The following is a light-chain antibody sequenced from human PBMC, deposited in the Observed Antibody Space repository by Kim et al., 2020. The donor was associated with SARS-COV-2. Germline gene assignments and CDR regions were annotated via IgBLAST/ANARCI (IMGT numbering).Light chain of an antibody. V-gene: IGKV1-39*01. CDR2: SAS. Sequence: SASVGDRVTITCRASQSISDYLNWYQQRPGKAPKLLIYSASRLQSGVPSRCSGSGSGTDFTLTISSLQPEDFATYYCQESYSILTFGQGTRLEIK. CDR3: QESYSILT. CDR1: QSISDY. J-gene: IGKJ5*01.